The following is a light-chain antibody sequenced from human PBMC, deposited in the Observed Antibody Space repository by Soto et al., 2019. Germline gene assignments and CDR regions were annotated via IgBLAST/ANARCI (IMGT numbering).Light chain of an antibody. Sequence: QSALTQPRSVSGSPGQSGTISCTGTSSDVGGYNYVSWYQQHPGKAPRLMIYDVSQRPSGVPDRFSGSKSGNTASLTISGLQAEDEADYYCCSYAGIYTFVFGTGTKVTVL. CDR3: CSYAGIYTFV. J-gene: IGLJ1*01. CDR1: SSDVGGYNY. V-gene: IGLV2-11*01. CDR2: DVS.